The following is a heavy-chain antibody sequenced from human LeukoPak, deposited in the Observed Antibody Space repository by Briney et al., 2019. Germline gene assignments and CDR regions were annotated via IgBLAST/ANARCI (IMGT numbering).Heavy chain of an antibody. CDR3: TLSGLGNTWASGDAFDI. CDR1: GFTFSGSA. Sequence: GGSLRLSCAASGFTFSGSAVHWVRQASGKGLEWVGRIRSKPNNYATAYAASVKGRFTISRDDSKNTPYLQMNSLKTEDTAVYYCTLSGLGNTWASGDAFDIWGQGTMVTVSS. CDR2: IRSKPNNYAT. D-gene: IGHD3-16*01. V-gene: IGHV3-73*01. J-gene: IGHJ3*02.